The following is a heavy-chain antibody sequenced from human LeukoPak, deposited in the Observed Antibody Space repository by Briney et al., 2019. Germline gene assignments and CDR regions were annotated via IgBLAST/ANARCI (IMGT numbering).Heavy chain of an antibody. Sequence: SETLSLTCTVSGGSVGSAGYYWSWIRQPPGGGLEWIGYIYYIRNTNYNPSLKSRVTMSLDPSKNQFSLKLNSVTAADTAVYYCARTQSQSGSYRYYSGYWGQGTLVTVSS. CDR2: IYYIRNT. V-gene: IGHV4-61*08. J-gene: IGHJ4*02. CDR1: GGSVGSAGYY. CDR3: ARTQSQSGSYRYYSGY. D-gene: IGHD1-26*01.